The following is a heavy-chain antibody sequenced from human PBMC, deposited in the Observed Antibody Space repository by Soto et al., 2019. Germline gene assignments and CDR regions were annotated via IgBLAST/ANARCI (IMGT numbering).Heavy chain of an antibody. Sequence: ASETLSLTCTVSGGPISSYYWSWIRQPPGKGLEWIGYISYSGSTNYNPSLKGRVTISVDTSKNQFFLKLTSVTAADTAVYYCTRDRTYYDFWSAYYPTPYGIDVWGQGNTVTVSS. CDR2: ISYSGST. CDR1: GGPISSYY. V-gene: IGHV4-59*01. CDR3: TRDRTYYDFWSAYYPTPYGIDV. D-gene: IGHD3-3*01. J-gene: IGHJ6*02.